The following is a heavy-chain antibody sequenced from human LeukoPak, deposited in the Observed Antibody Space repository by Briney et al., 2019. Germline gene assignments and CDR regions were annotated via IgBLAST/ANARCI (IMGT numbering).Heavy chain of an antibody. CDR2: IYYSGST. D-gene: IGHD5-12*01. CDR1: GGSISSHY. Sequence: PSETLSLTCTVSGGSISSHYWSWIRQPPGKGLEWIGYIYYSGSTNYNPSLKSRVTISVDTSKNQFSLKLSSVTAADTAVYYCAGAVDIVATILTRDWFDPWGQGTLVTVSS. J-gene: IGHJ5*02. V-gene: IGHV4-59*11. CDR3: AGAVDIVATILTRDWFDP.